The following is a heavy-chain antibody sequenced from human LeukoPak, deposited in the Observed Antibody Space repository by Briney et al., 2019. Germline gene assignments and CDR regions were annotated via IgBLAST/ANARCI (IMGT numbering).Heavy chain of an antibody. J-gene: IGHJ5*02. CDR2: IIPIFGTA. Sequence: SVKVSCKASGGTFSSYAISWVRQAPGQGLEWMGGIIPIFGTANYAQKFQGRVTITADESTSTAYMELSSLRSEDTAVYYCARDVSGGTSWFDPWGQGTLVTVSS. CDR3: ARDVSGGTSWFDP. V-gene: IGHV1-69*13. D-gene: IGHD2-15*01. CDR1: GGTFSSYA.